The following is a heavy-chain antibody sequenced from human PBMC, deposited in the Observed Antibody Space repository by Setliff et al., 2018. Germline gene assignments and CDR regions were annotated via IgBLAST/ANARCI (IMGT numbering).Heavy chain of an antibody. V-gene: IGHV4-59*08. Sequence: SETLSLTCTVSGGSISSHYWSWIRQPPGKGLEWIGSIYYSGSTNYNPSLKSRVTISVDTSKNQFSLKLSSVTAADTAVYYCARLYGGYCSSTSCFYFDYWGQGTLVTVS. J-gene: IGHJ4*02. CDR3: ARLYGGYCSSTSCFYFDY. CDR1: GGSISSHY. D-gene: IGHD2-2*01. CDR2: IYYSGST.